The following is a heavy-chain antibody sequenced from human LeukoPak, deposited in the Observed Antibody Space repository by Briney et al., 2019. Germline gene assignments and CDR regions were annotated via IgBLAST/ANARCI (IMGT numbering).Heavy chain of an antibody. CDR3: ARAPVTSCRGAYCYPFDY. D-gene: IGHD2-21*01. CDR1: GFPLSSYA. V-gene: IGHV3-23*01. Sequence: PGGSLRLSCAASGFPLSSYAMSRVRQAPGKGLEWVSATSSSDAGTHYADSVRGRFTISRDNSKNTLYLQMNSLRVEDAAVYYCARAPVTSCRGAYCYPFDYWGQGTLVTVSS. CDR2: TSSSDAGT. J-gene: IGHJ4*02.